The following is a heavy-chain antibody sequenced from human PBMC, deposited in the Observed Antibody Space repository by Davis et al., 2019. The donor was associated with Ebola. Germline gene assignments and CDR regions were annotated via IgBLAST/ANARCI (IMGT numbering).Heavy chain of an antibody. CDR2: IRYDGTNE. CDR1: GFIFSRYG. V-gene: IGHV3-30*02. D-gene: IGHD3-9*01. J-gene: IGHJ4*02. Sequence: GGSLRLSCAASGFIFSRYGMHWVRQAPGKGLEWVAFIRYDGTNENYADSVKGRFTISRDNSKNTLYLQMNSLRAEDTAVYYCAKTSYTGSPYYFDYWGQGTLVTVSS. CDR3: AKTSYTGSPYYFDY.